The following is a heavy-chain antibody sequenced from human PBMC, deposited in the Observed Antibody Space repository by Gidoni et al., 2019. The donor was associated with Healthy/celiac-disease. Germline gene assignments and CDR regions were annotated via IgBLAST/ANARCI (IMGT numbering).Heavy chain of an antibody. D-gene: IGHD1-26*01. V-gene: IGHV3-64D*09. J-gene: IGHJ4*02. CDR3: VKSGYSGSHSVPFDY. CDR1: GVTVSSYA. CDR2: ISSNGGST. Sequence: EVQLVESGGGLVQPGGSLRLSCSASGVTVSSYAMHWVRQAPGKGLEYVSAISSNGGSTFYADSVKGRFTISRDNSRNTLYLQMSSLRAEDTAVYYCVKSGYSGSHSVPFDYWGQGTLVTVSS.